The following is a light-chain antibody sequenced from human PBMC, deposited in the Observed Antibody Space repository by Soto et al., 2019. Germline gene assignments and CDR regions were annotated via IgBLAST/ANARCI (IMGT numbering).Light chain of an antibody. V-gene: IGKV1-5*03. CDR3: QHYKSYTEA. CDR2: KAS. J-gene: IGKJ1*01. Sequence: DIQMTQSPSTLSGSVGDRVTITCRASQTISSWLAWYQQKPGKAPKLLIYKASTLNSGVPSRFSGSGSGTECTLTIISLQPEDFATYDGQHYKSYTEAFGQGTKVDIK. CDR1: QTISSW.